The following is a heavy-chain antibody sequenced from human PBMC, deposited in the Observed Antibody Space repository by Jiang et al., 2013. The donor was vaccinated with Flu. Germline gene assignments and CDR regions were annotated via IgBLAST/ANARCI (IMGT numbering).Heavy chain of an antibody. V-gene: IGHV3-30*02. CDR1: GFSFSYYA. CDR2: IRFDGSSK. CDR3: ATLRGSSFDTYLLDS. D-gene: IGHD2-15*01. Sequence: VQLVESGGGVVQPGGSRTLSCAVSGFSFSYYAMYWVRQASGKGLEWLASIRFDGSSKYYADSVKGRFTISRDNPKNTLYLQMNSLRAEDTAVYYCATLRGSSFDTYLLDSWGQGTLVTVSS. J-gene: IGHJ5*01.